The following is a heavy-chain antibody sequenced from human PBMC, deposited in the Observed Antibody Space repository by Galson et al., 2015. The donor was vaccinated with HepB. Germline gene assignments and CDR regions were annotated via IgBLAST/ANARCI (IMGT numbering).Heavy chain of an antibody. CDR2: INPNSGGT. Sequence: SVKVSCKASGYTFTGYYMHWVRQAPGQGLEWMGRINPNSGGTNYAQKFQGRVTMTRDTSISTAYMELSRLRSDDTAVYYCARGRIAAAGRPLIPRYYFDYWGQGTLVTVSS. CDR1: GYTFTGYY. D-gene: IGHD6-13*01. CDR3: ARGRIAAAGRPLIPRYYFDY. J-gene: IGHJ4*02. V-gene: IGHV1-2*06.